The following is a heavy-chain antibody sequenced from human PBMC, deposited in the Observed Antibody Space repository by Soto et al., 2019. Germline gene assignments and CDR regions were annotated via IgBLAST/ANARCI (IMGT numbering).Heavy chain of an antibody. CDR2: INHSGST. CDR1: GGSFSGSD. J-gene: IGHJ6*02. CDR3: ASIAAAGNNGYYYGMDV. V-gene: IGHV4-34*01. D-gene: IGHD6-13*01. Sequence: PSGTLSLTCAVYGGSFSGSDWAGIPKPPGKGLEWIGEINHSGSTNYNPSLKSRVPISVDTSKNQFSLKLSSVTAADTAVYYCASIAAAGNNGYYYGMDVWGQGTTVTVSS.